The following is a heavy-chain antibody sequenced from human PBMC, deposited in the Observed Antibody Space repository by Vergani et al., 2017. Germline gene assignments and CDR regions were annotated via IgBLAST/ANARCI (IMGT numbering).Heavy chain of an antibody. CDR3: ARAYDILTGSDHDAFDI. V-gene: IGHV1-69*13. D-gene: IGHD3-9*01. CDR1: GGTFSSYA. Sequence: QVQLVQSGAEVKKPGSSVKVSCKASGGTFSSYAISWVRQAPGQGLEWMGRIIPIFGTAIYAQKFQGRVTITADESTSTAYMELSSLRCEDTAVYYCARAYDILTGSDHDAFDIWGQGTMVTVSS. J-gene: IGHJ3*02. CDR2: IIPIFGTA.